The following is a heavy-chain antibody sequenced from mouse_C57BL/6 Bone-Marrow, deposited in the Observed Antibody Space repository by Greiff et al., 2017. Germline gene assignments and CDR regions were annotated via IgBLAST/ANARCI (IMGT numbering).Heavy chain of an antibody. CDR1: GFSLTSYG. CDR3: ARHGDYYYGSSYVHAMDY. Sequence: VMLVESGPGLVAPSQSLSITCTVSGFSLTSYGVHWVRQPPGKGLEWLVVIWSDGSTTYNSALKSRLSISKDNSKSQVFLKMNSLQTDDTAMYYCARHGDYYYGSSYVHAMDYWGQGTSVTVSS. D-gene: IGHD1-1*01. CDR2: IWSDGST. V-gene: IGHV2-6-1*01. J-gene: IGHJ4*01.